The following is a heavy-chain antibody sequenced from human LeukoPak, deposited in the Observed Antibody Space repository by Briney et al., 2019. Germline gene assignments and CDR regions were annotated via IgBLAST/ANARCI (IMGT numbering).Heavy chain of an antibody. Sequence: ASVKVSCKASGYTFTSYDINWVRQATGQGLEWMGWMNPNSGNTDYAQKFQGRVTMTRNTSISTAYMELRSLRSEETPVHYCARVSSPPLGSGSYYDIDYWGQGTLVTVSS. CDR2: MNPNSGNT. D-gene: IGHD3-10*01. CDR1: GYTFTSYD. J-gene: IGHJ4*02. V-gene: IGHV1-8*01. CDR3: ARVSSPPLGSGSYYDIDY.